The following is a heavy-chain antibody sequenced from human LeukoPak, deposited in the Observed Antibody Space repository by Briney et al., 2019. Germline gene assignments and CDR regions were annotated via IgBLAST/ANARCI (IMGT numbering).Heavy chain of an antibody. CDR3: ARVVGAITYYYYGMDV. V-gene: IGHV1-18*01. CDR1: GYTFTSYG. Sequence: GASVKVSCKASGYTFTSYGISWVRQAPGQGLEWMGWISAYNGNTNYAQKLQGRVTMTTDTSTSTAYMELRSPRSDDTAVYYCARVVGAITYYYYGMDVWGQGTTVTVSS. D-gene: IGHD1-26*01. J-gene: IGHJ6*02. CDR2: ISAYNGNT.